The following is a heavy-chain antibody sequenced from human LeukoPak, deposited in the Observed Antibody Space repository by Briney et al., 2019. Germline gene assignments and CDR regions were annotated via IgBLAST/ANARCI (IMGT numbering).Heavy chain of an antibody. CDR1: GYIFTGYY. J-gene: IGHJ4*02. V-gene: IGHV1-2*02. CDR2: INPNSGGT. CDR3: ARAGLLNWEKGVFY. Sequence: ASVKVSCKASGYIFTGYYIHWVRQAPGQGLEWMGWINPNSGGTNYAQKFQGRVTMTRDTSISTAYMELSRLRSDDTAVYYCARAGLLNWEKGVFYWGQGSLVTVSS. D-gene: IGHD1-26*01.